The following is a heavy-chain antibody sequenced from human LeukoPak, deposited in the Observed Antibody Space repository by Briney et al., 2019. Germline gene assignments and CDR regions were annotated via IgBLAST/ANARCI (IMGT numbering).Heavy chain of an antibody. Sequence: SETLSLTCTVSGGPIISDTSYWGWIRQPPGKGLEWIGTVYYRGSTHYKPSLKTRVTISIDTSKSQFSLKLSSVTAADTAVYYCARVPGTFSSGWYGWFDPWGQGTLVTVSS. CDR3: ARVPGTFSSGWYGWFDP. CDR2: VYYRGST. J-gene: IGHJ5*02. D-gene: IGHD6-19*01. V-gene: IGHV4-39*07. CDR1: GGPIISDTSY.